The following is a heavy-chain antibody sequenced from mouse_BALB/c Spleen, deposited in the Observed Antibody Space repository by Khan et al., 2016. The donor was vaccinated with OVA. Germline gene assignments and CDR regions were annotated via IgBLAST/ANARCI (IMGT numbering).Heavy chain of an antibody. J-gene: IGHJ4*01. CDR3: ARHGRYFYAMDY. V-gene: IGHV2-6-1*01. Sequence: VQLQESGPGLVAPSQSLSITCTISGFSLTSYGVHWVRQPPGKGLEWLVLIWTDGSTTYNSALKSRLSITKDNSKSQVFLKMNSLQTDDTAIYYCARHGRYFYAMDYWGQGTSVTVSS. CDR2: IWTDGST. CDR1: GFSLTSYG. D-gene: IGHD1-1*02.